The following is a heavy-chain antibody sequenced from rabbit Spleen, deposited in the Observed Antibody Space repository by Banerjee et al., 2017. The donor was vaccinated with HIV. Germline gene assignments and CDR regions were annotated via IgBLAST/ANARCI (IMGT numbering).Heavy chain of an antibody. J-gene: IGHJ4*01. CDR1: GFSFSTDYY. CDR3: VREVAGKFNL. CDR2: IYGGVIGST. Sequence: QQQLEESGGGLVKPGGTLTLTCTASGFSFSTDYYMCWVRQAPGKGLESIACIYGGVIGSTYYATWAKGRFTISKTSSTTVTLQMTSLTAADTATYFCVREVAGKFNLWGQGTLVTVS. V-gene: IGHV1S45*01. D-gene: IGHD4-1*01.